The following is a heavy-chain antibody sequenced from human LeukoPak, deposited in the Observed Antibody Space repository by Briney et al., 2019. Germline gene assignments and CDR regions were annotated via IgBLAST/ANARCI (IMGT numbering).Heavy chain of an antibody. V-gene: IGHV3-30*02. D-gene: IGHD3-3*01. CDR1: GFTFSSYG. J-gene: IGHJ5*02. Sequence: GGSLRLSCAASGFTFSSYGMHWVRQAPGKGLEWVAFIRYDGSNKYYADSVKGRFTISRDNSKNTLYLQMNSLRAEDTAVYYCAKDEAYYGFSTNWFDPWGQGTLVTVSS. CDR2: IRYDGSNK. CDR3: AKDEAYYGFSTNWFDP.